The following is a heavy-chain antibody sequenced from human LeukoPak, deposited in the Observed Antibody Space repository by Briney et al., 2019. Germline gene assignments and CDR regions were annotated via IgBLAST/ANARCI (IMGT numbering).Heavy chain of an antibody. CDR3: ARDMGLRPYYFDY. J-gene: IGHJ4*02. Sequence: GGSLRLSCVASGFTFSTYSMNWVRQAPGKGLEWVANIKQDGSEKYYVDSVKGRFTISRDNAKNSLYLQMNSLRAEDTAVYYCARDMGLRPYYFDYWGQGTLVTVSS. CDR1: GFTFSTYS. V-gene: IGHV3-7*01. CDR2: IKQDGSEK. D-gene: IGHD3-10*01.